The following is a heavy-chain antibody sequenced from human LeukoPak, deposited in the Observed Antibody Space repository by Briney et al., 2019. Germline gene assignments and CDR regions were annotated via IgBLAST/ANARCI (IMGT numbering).Heavy chain of an antibody. CDR2: LSSRSTYA. CDR1: GFSFSDHY. J-gene: IGHJ4*02. CDR3: ARAVGRGSGAHFVY. Sequence: PGGCLRLSCAASGFSFSDHYMSWVRQAPGKGLEWISYLSSRSTYAFYADSVKGRFAISRDDAKNSLYLQMNSLRAEDTAVYYCARAVGRGSGAHFVYWGQGTLLTVSS. V-gene: IGHV3-11*06. D-gene: IGHD1-26*01.